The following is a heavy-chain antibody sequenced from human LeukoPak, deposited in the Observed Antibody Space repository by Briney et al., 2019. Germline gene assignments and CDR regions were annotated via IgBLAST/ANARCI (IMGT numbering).Heavy chain of an antibody. V-gene: IGHV3-48*01. CDR3: ARDWGFDP. Sequence: GGSLRLSCAASGFTFSSYSMTWVRQAPGKGLEWVSYISSSSSTIYYADSVKGRFTISRDNSKNTLYLQMNSLGAEDTAVYYCARDWGFDPWGQGTLVTVSS. J-gene: IGHJ5*02. D-gene: IGHD3-16*01. CDR2: ISSSSSTI. CDR1: GFTFSSYS.